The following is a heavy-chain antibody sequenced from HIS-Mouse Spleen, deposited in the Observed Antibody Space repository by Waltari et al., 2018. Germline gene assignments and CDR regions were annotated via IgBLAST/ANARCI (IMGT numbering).Heavy chain of an antibody. Sequence: QVQLQESGPGLVKPSETLSLTCTVSGGSISSYYWSWIRQPPGKGLAWIGYIYYSGSTNYNPSLKSRVTISVDTSKNQFSLKLSSVTAADTAVYYCARGVVGATLYYYYGMDVWGQGTTVTVSS. J-gene: IGHJ6*02. CDR3: ARGVVGATLYYYYGMDV. CDR1: GGSISSYY. CDR2: IYYSGST. V-gene: IGHV4-59*01. D-gene: IGHD1-26*01.